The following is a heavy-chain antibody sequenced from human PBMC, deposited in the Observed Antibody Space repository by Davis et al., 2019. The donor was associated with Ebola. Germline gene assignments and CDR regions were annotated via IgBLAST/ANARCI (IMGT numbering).Heavy chain of an antibody. J-gene: IGHJ1*01. Sequence: GESLKISCTASGFTFGDYAMSWVRQAPGKGLEWVGFIRSKAYGGTTEYAASVKGRFTISRDDSKSIAYLQMNSLKTEDTAVYYCTTSYDTSGYYPGHFQHWGQGTLVTVSS. CDR3: TTSYDTSGYYPGHFQH. CDR2: IRSKAYGGTT. CDR1: GFTFGDYA. D-gene: IGHD3-22*01. V-gene: IGHV3-49*04.